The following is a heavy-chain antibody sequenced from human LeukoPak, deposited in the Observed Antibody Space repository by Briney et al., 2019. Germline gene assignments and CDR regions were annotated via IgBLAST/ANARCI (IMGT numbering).Heavy chain of an antibody. D-gene: IGHD6-13*01. J-gene: IGHJ6*02. V-gene: IGHV3-64D*06. CDR1: GFTFSSYA. CDR3: VKDRGEQQLVEYGMDV. Sequence: GGSLRLSCSASGFTFSSYAMHWVRQAPGKGLEYVSAISSNGGSTYYADSVKGRFTISRDNSKNTLYLQMSSLRAEDTAVYHCVKDRGEQQLVEYGMDVWGQGTTVTVSS. CDR2: ISSNGGST.